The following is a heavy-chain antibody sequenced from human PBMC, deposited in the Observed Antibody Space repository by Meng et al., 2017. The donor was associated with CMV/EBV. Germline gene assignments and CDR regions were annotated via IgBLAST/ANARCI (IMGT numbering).Heavy chain of an antibody. J-gene: IGHJ5*02. V-gene: IGHV4-39*06. CDR3: ARGVVTMIVVYDP. Sequence: RLHLQGSGPGLVKPSRTLSLPCTASVGSISISSSTWGWIRQPPGKGLEWIGSIYYSGSTYYNPSLKSRVTISVDTSKNQFSLKLSSVTAADTAVYYCARGVVTMIVVYDPWGQGTLVTVSS. CDR2: IYYSGST. CDR1: VGSISISSST. D-gene: IGHD3-22*01.